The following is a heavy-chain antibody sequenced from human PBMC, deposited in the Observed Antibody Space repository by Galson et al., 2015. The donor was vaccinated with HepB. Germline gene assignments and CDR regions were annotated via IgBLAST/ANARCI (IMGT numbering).Heavy chain of an antibody. CDR2: ISAYNGNT. CDR3: ARDAGRYQLLPYYYYGMDV. Sequence: SVKVSCKASGYTFTSYGISWVRQAPGQGLQWMGWISAYNGNTNYAQKLQGRVTMTTDTSTSTAYMELRSLRPDDTAVYYCARDAGRYQLLPYYYYGMDVWGQGTTVTVSS. CDR1: GYTFTSYG. D-gene: IGHD2-2*01. V-gene: IGHV1-18*04. J-gene: IGHJ6*02.